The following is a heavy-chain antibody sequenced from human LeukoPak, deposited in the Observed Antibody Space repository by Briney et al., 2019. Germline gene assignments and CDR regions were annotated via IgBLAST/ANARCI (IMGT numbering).Heavy chain of an antibody. Sequence: GASVKVSCKASGYTFTSYDINWVRQATGQGLEWMGWMNPNSGNTGYAQKFQGRVTMTRNTSISTAYMELSRLRSDDTAVYYCAREGWELSPYAAFDIWGQGTMVTVSS. V-gene: IGHV1-8*01. CDR1: GYTFTSYD. CDR2: MNPNSGNT. CDR3: AREGWELSPYAAFDI. J-gene: IGHJ3*02. D-gene: IGHD1-26*01.